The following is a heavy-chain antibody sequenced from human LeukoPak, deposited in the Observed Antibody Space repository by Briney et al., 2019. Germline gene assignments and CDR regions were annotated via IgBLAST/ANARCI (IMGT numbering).Heavy chain of an antibody. V-gene: IGHV1-69*06. Sequence: ASVKVSCKASGNTFSSYIITWVRQAPGQGVEWMGGIVPIFGTANYAQKFQGRVTVTADKSSTTAYLELTRLSSDDTAVYYCARVGDFGAGSAMVLTNWGQGTLVAVSS. CDR1: GNTFSSYI. CDR2: IVPIFGTA. J-gene: IGHJ4*02. CDR3: ARVGDFGAGSAMVLTN. D-gene: IGHD4-17*01.